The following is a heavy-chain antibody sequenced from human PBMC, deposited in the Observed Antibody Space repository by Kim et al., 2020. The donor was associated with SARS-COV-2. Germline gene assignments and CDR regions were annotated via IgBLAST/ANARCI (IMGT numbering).Heavy chain of an antibody. CDR3: AGNLGDYIAYYYGMDV. CDR2: IYYSGST. Sequence: SETLSLTCTVSGGSISSYYWSWIRQPPGKGLEWIGYIYYSGSTNYNPSLKSRVTISVDTSKNQFSLKLSSVTAADTAVYYCAGNLGDYIAYYYGMDVWGQGTPVTVSS. V-gene: IGHV4-59*13. J-gene: IGHJ6*02. D-gene: IGHD4-17*01. CDR1: GGSISSYY.